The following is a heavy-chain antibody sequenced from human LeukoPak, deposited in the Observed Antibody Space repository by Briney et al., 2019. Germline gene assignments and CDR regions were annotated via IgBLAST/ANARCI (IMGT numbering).Heavy chain of an antibody. CDR2: IYENGGTT. CDR3: ARDSGYYDSSGYYYDYFDY. D-gene: IGHD3-22*01. V-gene: IGHV3-23*01. Sequence: AGGSLRLSCVGSGFTFRSHAMSWVRQAPEKGLEFVSGIYENGGTTYYADSVKGRFSISRDNSKNTLYLQMNSLRAEDTAVYYCARDSGYYDSSGYYYDYFDYWGQGTLVTVSS. J-gene: IGHJ4*02. CDR1: GFTFRSHA.